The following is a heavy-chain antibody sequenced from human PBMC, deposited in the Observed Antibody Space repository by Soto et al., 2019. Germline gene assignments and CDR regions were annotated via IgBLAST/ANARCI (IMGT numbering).Heavy chain of an antibody. CDR1: CGSIYRSGYY. CDR2: IDYNGVT. Sequence: SETLSLTCTVSCGSIYRSGYYWGWIRQPPGRGLEWIGNIDYNGVTYSNPSLKSRVTIPRDTSKNQFSLKLTSVTAADTALYYCGKVLVGATGHTDSDSWGPGTLVTV. CDR3: GKVLVGATGHTDSDS. V-gene: IGHV4-39*01. J-gene: IGHJ4*02. D-gene: IGHD2-15*01.